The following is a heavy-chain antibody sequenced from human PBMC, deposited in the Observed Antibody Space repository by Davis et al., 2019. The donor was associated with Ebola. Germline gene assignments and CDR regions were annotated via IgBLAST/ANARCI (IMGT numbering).Heavy chain of an antibody. J-gene: IGHJ6*02. Sequence: PSETLSLTCAISGDSVSTAGWNWIRQSPSRGLEWLGRTYYTSKWHNDYGESVKSRITINPDTSKNQLSLQLNSVTPEDTAVYYCVRGWGRTGLGVWGQGTTVTVSS. V-gene: IGHV6-1*01. CDR1: GDSVSTAG. D-gene: IGHD1-26*01. CDR2: TYYTSKWHN. CDR3: VRGWGRTGLGV.